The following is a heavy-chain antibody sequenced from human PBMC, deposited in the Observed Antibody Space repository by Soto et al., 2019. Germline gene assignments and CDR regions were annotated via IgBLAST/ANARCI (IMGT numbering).Heavy chain of an antibody. CDR2: VIPIFGTA. CDR3: ARVRSYSGSYYSYYYYYGMDV. J-gene: IGHJ6*02. CDR1: GGTFSSYA. V-gene: IGHV1-69*01. Sequence: QVQLVQSGAEVKKPGSSVKVSCKASGGTFSSYAISWVRQAPGQGLEWMGGVIPIFGTANYAQKFQGRVTITADESTSTAYMELSSLRSEDTAVYYCARVRSYSGSYYSYYYYYGMDVWGQGTTVTVSS. D-gene: IGHD1-26*01.